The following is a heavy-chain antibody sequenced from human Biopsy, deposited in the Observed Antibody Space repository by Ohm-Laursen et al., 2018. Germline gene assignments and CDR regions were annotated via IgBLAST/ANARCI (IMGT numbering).Heavy chain of an antibody. CDR1: GGSISEYF. J-gene: IGHJ6*03. CDR2: IYSSGRT. CDR3: ARDAYGDYDTYY. Sequence: SQTLSLTCTASGGSISEYFWSWIRQPADKGLEYIGRIYSSGRTFYNPSLKSRVTMSVATSDNQFSLKLSSVTAADTAVYFCARDAYGDYDTYY. V-gene: IGHV4-4*07. D-gene: IGHD4-17*01.